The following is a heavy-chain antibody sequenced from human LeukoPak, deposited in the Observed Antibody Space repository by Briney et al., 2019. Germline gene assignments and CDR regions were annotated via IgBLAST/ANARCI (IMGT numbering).Heavy chain of an antibody. D-gene: IGHD2-15*01. Sequence: GESLKISCKGSGYSFANYWIGWVRQMPGKGLEWMGIIYPGDSDTRYSPSFQGQVTISADKSISTAYLQWGSLKASDTAMYYCARIASGCSGGSCYSSPDYYYGMDVWGQGTTVTVSS. J-gene: IGHJ6*02. CDR1: GYSFANYW. CDR3: ARIASGCSGGSCYSSPDYYYGMDV. CDR2: IYPGDSDT. V-gene: IGHV5-51*01.